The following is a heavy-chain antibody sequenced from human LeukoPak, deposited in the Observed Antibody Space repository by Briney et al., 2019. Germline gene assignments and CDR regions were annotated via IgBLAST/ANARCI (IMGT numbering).Heavy chain of an antibody. CDR3: AKRGVDYGLGSCLDY. V-gene: IGHV3-23*01. Sequence: GGSLRLSCAASGFTFRNYAVSWVRQAPGKGLEWVSAISDSGRSTYYADSVKGRFTMSRDNSKNTVFLQMSSLGADDTAVYYCAKRGVDYGLGSCLDYWGQGTLVTVSS. CDR1: GFTFRNYA. D-gene: IGHD3-10*01. J-gene: IGHJ4*02. CDR2: ISDSGRST.